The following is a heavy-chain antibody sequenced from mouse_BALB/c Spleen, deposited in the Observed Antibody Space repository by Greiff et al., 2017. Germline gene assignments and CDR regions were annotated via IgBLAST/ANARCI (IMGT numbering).Heavy chain of an antibody. CDR2: IRLKSNNYAT. D-gene: IGHD2-4*01. V-gene: IGHV6-6*02. Sequence: EVQVVESGGGLVQPGGSMKLSCVASGFTFSNYWMNWVRQSPEKGLEWVAEIRLKSNNYATHYAESVKGRFTISRDDSKSSVYLQMNNLRAEDTGIYYCTRTTMITTGAMDYWGQGTSVTVSS. CDR1: GFTFSNYW. CDR3: TRTTMITTGAMDY. J-gene: IGHJ4*01.